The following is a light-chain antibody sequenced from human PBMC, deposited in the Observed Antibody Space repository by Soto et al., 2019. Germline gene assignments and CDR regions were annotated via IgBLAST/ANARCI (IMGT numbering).Light chain of an antibody. CDR2: GAS. Sequence: EAVLTQSPATLSVSPGERVTHSCRASQSVRSNLAWYQQKPGQSPRLLIYGASTRATGIPDRFSGSGSGTDFTLTISDVQPEDFALYYCHQRQSWPRTYGQGAKVDI. CDR1: QSVRSN. V-gene: IGKV3-15*01. J-gene: IGKJ1*01. CDR3: HQRQSWPRT.